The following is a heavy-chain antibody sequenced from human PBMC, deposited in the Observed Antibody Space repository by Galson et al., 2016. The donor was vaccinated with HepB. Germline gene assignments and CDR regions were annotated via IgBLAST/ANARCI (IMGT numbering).Heavy chain of an antibody. D-gene: IGHD2-15*01. Sequence: TLSLTCAVSGGSISSSDYWWTWIRQPPGKGLEWVGFIYYTGTTRYDPSLRSRVTMSVDTSKNQFYLELTSVTAADTAIYYCARASNLHSDFDYWGQGMVVTVSS. CDR2: IYYTGTT. J-gene: IGHJ4*02. CDR3: ARASNLHSDFDY. V-gene: IGHV4-30-4*01. CDR1: GGSISSSDYW.